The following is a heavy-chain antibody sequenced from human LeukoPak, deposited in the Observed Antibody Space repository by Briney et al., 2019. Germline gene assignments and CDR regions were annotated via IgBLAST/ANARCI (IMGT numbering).Heavy chain of an antibody. V-gene: IGHV1-18*01. CDR1: GYTFTSYG. J-gene: IGHJ4*02. CDR2: ISAYNGNT. D-gene: IGHD3-10*01. CDR3: ARGRLWSGSYYIHGPDY. Sequence: ASVKVSCKASGYTFTSYGISWVRQAPGQGLEWMGWISAYNGNTNYAQKLQGRVTMTTDTSTSTAYMELRSLRSDDTAVYYCARGRLWSGSYYIHGPDYWGQGTLVTVSS.